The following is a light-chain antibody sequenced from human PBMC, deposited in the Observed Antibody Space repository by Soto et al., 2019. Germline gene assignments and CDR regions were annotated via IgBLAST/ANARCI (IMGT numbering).Light chain of an antibody. CDR1: SSDIGGYIF. J-gene: IGLJ1*01. CDR2: DIN. CDR3: VSYTARSSYV. V-gene: IGLV2-14*01. Sequence: QSALTQPASVSGSPGQSITVSCTGTSSDIGGYIFVSWYQQHPGKAPKLMIYDINNRPSGVSKRFSGSKSGNTASLTISGLQAEDEADYYCVSYTARSSYVFGTGTKPTVL.